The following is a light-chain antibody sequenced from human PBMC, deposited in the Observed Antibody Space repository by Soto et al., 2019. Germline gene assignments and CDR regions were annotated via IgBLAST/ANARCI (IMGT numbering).Light chain of an antibody. J-gene: IGKJ5*01. Sequence: IVMTQSPATLSVSPGERATLSCRASQSVSSNLAWYQQKPGQAPRLLIYDASTRATGVPARFGGSGSGTEFTLTISGRQSEDFAVYYCQQYNNWPPITFGQGTRLDSK. CDR2: DAS. CDR3: QQYNNWPPIT. CDR1: QSVSSN. V-gene: IGKV3-15*01.